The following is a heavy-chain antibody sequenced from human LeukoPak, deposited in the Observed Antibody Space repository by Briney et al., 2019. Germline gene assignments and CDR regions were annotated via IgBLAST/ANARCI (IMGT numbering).Heavy chain of an antibody. V-gene: IGHV3-48*04. D-gene: IGHD1-26*01. CDR1: GFTFSDYA. Sequence: GGSPRLSCGASGFTFSDYAMLWVRQAPGKGLEWISFISGDRSTTFLADSVRGRFITSRDNAQNSLYLQMNSLRAEDTAVYYCARDRPVVGAIDFWGQGTLVTVSS. CDR3: ARDRPVVGAIDF. CDR2: ISGDRSTT. J-gene: IGHJ4*02.